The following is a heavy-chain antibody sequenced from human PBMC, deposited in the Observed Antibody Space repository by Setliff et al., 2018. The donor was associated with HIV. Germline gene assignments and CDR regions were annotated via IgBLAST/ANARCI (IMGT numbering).Heavy chain of an antibody. V-gene: IGHV4-59*11. CDR2: MYFSGNA. Sequence: PSETLSLTCTVSGGSINSHYWNWVRQAPGKGLEWIGTMYFSGNARNRPSLKSRVTISVDTSKNQLSLNQTSVTAADTAVYYCARVETTIRGATYGMDVWGQGTTVTVSS. J-gene: IGHJ6*02. CDR3: ARVETTIRGATYGMDV. D-gene: IGHD3-10*01. CDR1: GGSINSHY.